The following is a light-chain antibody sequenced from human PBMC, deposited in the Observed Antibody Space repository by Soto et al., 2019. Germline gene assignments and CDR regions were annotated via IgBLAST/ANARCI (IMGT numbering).Light chain of an antibody. Sequence: QSVLTQPPSVSAAPGQKVTISCSGSSSNIGNNYVSWYQHLPGTAPKLLIYDNNKRPSGIPDRFSGSKSGTSATLGITGLQTGDEADYYCGTWDSILSAYVFGTGTKLTVL. CDR1: SSNIGNNY. CDR3: GTWDSILSAYV. CDR2: DNN. J-gene: IGLJ1*01. V-gene: IGLV1-51*01.